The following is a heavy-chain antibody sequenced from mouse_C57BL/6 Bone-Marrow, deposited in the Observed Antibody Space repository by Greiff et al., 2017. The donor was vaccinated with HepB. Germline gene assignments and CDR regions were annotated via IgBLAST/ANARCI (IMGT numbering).Heavy chain of an antibody. J-gene: IGHJ2*01. CDR1: GYTFTSYG. Sequence: QVQLQQSGAELARPGASVKLSCKASGYTFTSYGISWVKQRTGQGLEWIGEIYPRSGNTYYNEKFKGKATLTPDKSSSTAYMELRSLTSEDSAVYFCAREVTTVVATDYFDYWGQGTTLTVSS. CDR3: AREVTTVVATDYFDY. CDR2: IYPRSGNT. D-gene: IGHD1-1*01. V-gene: IGHV1-81*01.